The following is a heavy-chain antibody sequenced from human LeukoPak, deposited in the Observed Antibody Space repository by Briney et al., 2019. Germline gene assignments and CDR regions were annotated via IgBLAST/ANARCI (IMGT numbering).Heavy chain of an antibody. CDR3: ARGIVVVPLGY. V-gene: IGHV4-59*01. D-gene: IGHD3-22*01. J-gene: IGHJ4*02. Sequence: SETLSLTCTVSGGSISSYYWSWIRQPPGKGLEWIGYIYYSGSTNYNPSLKSRVTISVDTSKNQFSLKLSSVTAADTAVYYCARGIVVVPLGYWDQGTLVTVSS. CDR1: GGSISSYY. CDR2: IYYSGST.